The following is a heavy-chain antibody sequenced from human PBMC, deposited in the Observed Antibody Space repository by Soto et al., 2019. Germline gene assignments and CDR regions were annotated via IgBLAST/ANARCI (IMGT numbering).Heavy chain of an antibody. D-gene: IGHD6-19*01. V-gene: IGHV1-2*02. Sequence: ASVKVSCKASGYTFTGYHIHWVRQAPGQGLEWLGWINPNTGGTNYAQNFQGRVAMARDTSLSTVYMELSRLKSDDTAVYYCAKEYSSPAAWFDPWGQGTLVTVSS. CDR2: INPNTGGT. CDR1: GYTFTGYH. J-gene: IGHJ5*02. CDR3: AKEYSSPAAWFDP.